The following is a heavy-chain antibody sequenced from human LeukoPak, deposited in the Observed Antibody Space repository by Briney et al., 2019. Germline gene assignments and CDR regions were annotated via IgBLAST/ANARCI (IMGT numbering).Heavy chain of an antibody. CDR1: GFTFSDAW. V-gene: IGHV3-74*01. D-gene: IGHD6-19*01. Sequence: PGGSLRLSCAASGFTFSDAWMSWVRQAPGKGLVWVSRINSDGSSTSYADSVKGRFTISRDNAKNTLYLQMNSLRAEDTAVYYCARADSSGWYGGDWFDPWGQGTLVTVSS. CDR3: ARADSSGWYGGDWFDP. CDR2: INSDGSST. J-gene: IGHJ5*02.